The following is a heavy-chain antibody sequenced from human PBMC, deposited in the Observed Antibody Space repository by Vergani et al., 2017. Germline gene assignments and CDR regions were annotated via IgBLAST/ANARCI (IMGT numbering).Heavy chain of an antibody. J-gene: IGHJ6*03. CDR2: ISAYNGNT. CDR1: GYTFTSYG. V-gene: IGHV1-18*01. D-gene: IGHD2-2*01. Sequence: QVQLVQSGAEVKKPGASVKVSSKASGYTFTSYGISWVRQAPGQGLEWMGWISAYNGNTNYAQKLQGRVTMTTDTSTSTAYMELRSLRSDDTAVYYCARDKVVPAAYYYYYMDVWGKGTTVTVSS. CDR3: ARDKVVPAAYYYYYMDV.